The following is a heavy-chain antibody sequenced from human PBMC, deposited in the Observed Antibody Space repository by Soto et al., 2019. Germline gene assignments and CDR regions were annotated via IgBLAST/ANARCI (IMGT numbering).Heavy chain of an antibody. CDR3: ARAGIRGITVGDS. Sequence: QVPLVQSGGEVKKPGASLKVSCKTSGYTFSTYSITWVRQAPGQGLEWMGWINVYNGNTNSTQKLQGSVTMTTDTSTSTAYMELRSLRSDDTAVYYCARAGIRGITVGDSWGQGTLVTVSS. CDR1: GYTFSTYS. J-gene: IGHJ4*02. V-gene: IGHV1-18*01. D-gene: IGHD3-10*01. CDR2: INVYNGNT.